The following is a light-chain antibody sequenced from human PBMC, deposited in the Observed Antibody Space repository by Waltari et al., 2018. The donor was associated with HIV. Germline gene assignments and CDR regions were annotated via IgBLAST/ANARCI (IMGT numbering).Light chain of an antibody. V-gene: IGLV1-40*01. Sequence: QSVLTQPPSLSGAPGQTVTISCTGTSSNIGADYHVHWYQQLPGTVPKLLIYGNTIRPSGVPDRFSGSKSGTSASLAITGLQADDEADYYCQSYDSSLSAWVFGGGTKLTVL. J-gene: IGLJ3*02. CDR2: GNT. CDR3: QSYDSSLSAWV. CDR1: SSNIGADYH.